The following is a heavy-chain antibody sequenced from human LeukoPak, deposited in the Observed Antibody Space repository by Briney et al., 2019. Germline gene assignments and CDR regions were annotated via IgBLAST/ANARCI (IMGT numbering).Heavy chain of an antibody. CDR3: AKGYCSSTSCYFDY. CDR2: ISWNSGSI. J-gene: IGHJ4*02. D-gene: IGHD2-2*01. V-gene: IGHV3-9*03. CDR1: GFTFDDYA. Sequence: PGGSLRLSCAASGFTFDDYAMHWVRQAPGKGLEWVSGISWNSGSIGYADSVEGRFTISRDNAKNSLYLQMNSLRAEDMALYYCAKGYCSSTSCYFDYWGQGTLVTVSS.